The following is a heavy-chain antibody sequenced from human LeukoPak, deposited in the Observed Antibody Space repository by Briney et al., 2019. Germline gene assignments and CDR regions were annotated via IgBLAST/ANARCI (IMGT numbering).Heavy chain of an antibody. CDR3: ARDNGGYSYGRHNYFDY. J-gene: IGHJ4*02. CDR2: INPNSGGT. Sequence: ASVKVSCKASGYAFTDYYIHWVRQAPGQGLEWVGWINPNSGGTIYAQKFQGRVTMTRDTSISTLYMELSRLRSDDTAVYYCARDNGGYSYGRHNYFDYWGQGTLVTVSS. D-gene: IGHD5-18*01. CDR1: GYAFTDYY. V-gene: IGHV1-2*02.